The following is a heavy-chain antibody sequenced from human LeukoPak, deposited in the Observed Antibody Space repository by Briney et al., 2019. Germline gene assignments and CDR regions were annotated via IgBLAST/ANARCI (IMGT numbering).Heavy chain of an antibody. CDR3: ARTYYDILTGYNPYFDY. CDR1: GFTFTDTY. CDR2: ISPSGTDI. Sequence: GGSLRLSCAVSGFTFTDTYMTWIRQAPGKGLESLSYISPSGTDISYADSVKGRFTISRDNAKNFLYLQMNSLRAEDTAVYYCARTYYDILTGYNPYFDYWGQGILVTVSS. J-gene: IGHJ4*02. D-gene: IGHD3-9*01. V-gene: IGHV3-11*04.